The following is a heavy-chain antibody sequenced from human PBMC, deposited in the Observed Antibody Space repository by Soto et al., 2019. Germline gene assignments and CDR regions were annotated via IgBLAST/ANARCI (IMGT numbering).Heavy chain of an antibody. J-gene: IGHJ5*02. CDR3: ARVYSSGWYNWFDP. V-gene: IGHV4-39*01. CDR2: IYYSGTT. CDR1: GDSITSNSYF. Sequence: SETLSLTCTVSGDSITSNSYFWAWIRQPPGKGLEWIGSIYYSGTTYYNPSLKSRVTISVDGSKNQFSLKLSSVTAADTAVYYCARVYSSGWYNWFDPWGQGTLVTVSS. D-gene: IGHD6-19*01.